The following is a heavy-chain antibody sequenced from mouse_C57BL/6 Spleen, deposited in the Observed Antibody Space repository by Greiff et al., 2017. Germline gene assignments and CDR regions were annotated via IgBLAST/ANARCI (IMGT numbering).Heavy chain of an antibody. CDR3: AREVTNYFDY. CDR2: ISSGSSTI. D-gene: IGHD2-2*01. Sequence: EVKVVESGGGLVKPGGSLKLSCAASGFTFSDYGMHWVRQAPEKGLEWVAYISSGSSTIYYADTVKGRFTISRDNAKNTLFLQMTSLRSEDTAMYYCAREVTNYFDYWGQGTTLTVAS. CDR1: GFTFSDYG. J-gene: IGHJ2*01. V-gene: IGHV5-17*01.